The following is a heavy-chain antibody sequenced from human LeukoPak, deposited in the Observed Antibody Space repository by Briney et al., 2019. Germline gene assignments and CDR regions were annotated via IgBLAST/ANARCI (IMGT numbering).Heavy chain of an antibody. D-gene: IGHD3-10*01. V-gene: IGHV1-3*01. J-gene: IGHJ4*02. CDR3: ARGVRWFGESYYFDY. CDR1: GYTFTSCA. CDR2: INAGNGTT. Sequence: ASVKIFCKAAGYTFTSCALHWVRRAPGQRLEWMGWINAGNGTTIYSKKFQGRVTITRDTSASTAYMELSSLRSEDTAVYYCARGVRWFGESYYFDYWGQGTLVTVSS.